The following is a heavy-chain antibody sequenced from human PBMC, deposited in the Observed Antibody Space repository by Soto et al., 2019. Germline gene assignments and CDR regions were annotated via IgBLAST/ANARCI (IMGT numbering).Heavy chain of an antibody. CDR1: GFTFSDYY. J-gene: IGHJ5*02. CDR3: ARDIPQRTTVTTDWFDP. D-gene: IGHD4-4*01. V-gene: IGHV3-11*06. CDR2: ISSSSSYT. Sequence: PGGSLRLSCAASGFTFSDYYMSWIRQAPGKGLEWVSYISSSSSYTNYADSVKGRFTISRDNAKNSLYLQMNSLRAEDTAVYYCARDIPQRTTVTTDWFDPWGQGTLVTVSS.